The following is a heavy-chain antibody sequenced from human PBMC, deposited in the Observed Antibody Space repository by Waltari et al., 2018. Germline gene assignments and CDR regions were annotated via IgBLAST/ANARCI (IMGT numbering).Heavy chain of an antibody. CDR3: ARGRCSSTSCYAGGNWFDP. V-gene: IGHV4-31*03. Sequence: QVQLQESGPGLVKPSQTLSLTCPVPGGSITRGGSYRSWSRQHPGKGLEWIGYIYYSGNTYYNPSLKSRVTISIDTSKNQFSLKLSSVTAPDTAVYYCARGRCSSTSCYAGGNWFDPWGQGTLVTGSS. J-gene: IGHJ5*02. CDR2: IYYSGNT. D-gene: IGHD2-2*01. CDR1: GGSITRGGSY.